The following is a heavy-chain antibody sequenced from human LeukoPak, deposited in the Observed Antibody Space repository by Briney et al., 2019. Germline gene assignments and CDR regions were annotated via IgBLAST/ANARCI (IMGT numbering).Heavy chain of an antibody. V-gene: IGHV3-7*01. D-gene: IGHD2-15*01. CDR2: IKEDGREK. Sequence: GGSLRLSCEASGFRFSDYWMTWVRQAPGKALEWVANIKEDGREKYYVDSVKGRFTLSKDNAKNSVYLQMNSLGAEDTAVYYCARGWGEKGYCRGGTCNNPQFDYWGQGILVTVSS. CDR3: ARGWGEKGYCRGGTCNNPQFDY. J-gene: IGHJ4*02. CDR1: GFRFSDYW.